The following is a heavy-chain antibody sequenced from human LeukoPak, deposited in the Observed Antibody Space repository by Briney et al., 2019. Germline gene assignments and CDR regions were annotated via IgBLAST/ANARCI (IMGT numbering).Heavy chain of an antibody. CDR3: ARDEGQLNI. Sequence: PGGSLRLSCAASGFTFSRYRMSWVRQAPGKGLEWVANIKQDGSEKNYVDSVRGRFTISRDNAKNSLYLQMNSLRAEDTAVYYCARDEGQLNIWGQGTMVTVSS. CDR1: GFTFSRYR. CDR2: IKQDGSEK. J-gene: IGHJ3*02. V-gene: IGHV3-7*04. D-gene: IGHD3-16*01.